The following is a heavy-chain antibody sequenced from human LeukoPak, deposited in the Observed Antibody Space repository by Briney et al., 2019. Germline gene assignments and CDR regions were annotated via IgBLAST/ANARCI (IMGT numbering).Heavy chain of an antibody. CDR3: AKGGHDSYGTYFDY. Sequence: GGAPRLPRAASGFTFSSSALSGGRQPPGKGLGWGSAISGSGGTTYYADSVKGRFTISRDNSKNTLYLQMNSLRAEDTAVYYCAKGGHDSYGTYFDYWGQGTLVTVSS. D-gene: IGHD5-18*01. J-gene: IGHJ4*02. CDR1: GFTFSSSA. V-gene: IGHV3-23*01. CDR2: ISGSGGTT.